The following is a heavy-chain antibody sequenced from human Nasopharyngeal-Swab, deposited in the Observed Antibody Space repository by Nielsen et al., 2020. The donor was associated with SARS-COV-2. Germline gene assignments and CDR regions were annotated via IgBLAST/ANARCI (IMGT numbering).Heavy chain of an antibody. CDR3: ARDSGAYGSGEIDY. CDR2: IWYDGSNK. J-gene: IGHJ4*02. Sequence: VRQAPGKGLEWVAVIWYDGSNKYYADSVKGRFTIFRDNSKNTLYLQMNSLRAEDTAVYYCARDSGAYGSGEIDYRGQGTLVTVSS. D-gene: IGHD3-10*01. V-gene: IGHV3-33*01.